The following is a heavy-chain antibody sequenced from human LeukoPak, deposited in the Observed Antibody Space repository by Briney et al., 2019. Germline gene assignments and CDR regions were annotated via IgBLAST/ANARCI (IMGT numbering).Heavy chain of an antibody. Sequence: LEASVKVSCKASGYTFTGYYMHWVRQAPGQGLEWMGWINPNSGGTNYAQKFQGRVTMTRDTSISTAYMELSRLRSDDTAVYYCARVGHIVVVTAENYYYYGMDVWGQGTTVTVSS. J-gene: IGHJ6*02. CDR3: ARVGHIVVVTAENYYYYGMDV. CDR2: INPNSGGT. CDR1: GYTFTGYY. V-gene: IGHV1-2*03. D-gene: IGHD2-21*02.